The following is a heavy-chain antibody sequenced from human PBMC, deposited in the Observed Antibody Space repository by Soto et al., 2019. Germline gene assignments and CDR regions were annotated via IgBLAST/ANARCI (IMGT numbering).Heavy chain of an antibody. J-gene: IGHJ6*02. Sequence: GGSLRLSCAASGFTFSAFEMDWVRQAPGKGLEWLSYIYNSGSTMTYADSVKGRFAISRDNAKNSLYLQMYSLRAEDTAVYYCARESGGTGLDVWGQGTTVTVSS. V-gene: IGHV3-48*03. CDR3: ARESGGTGLDV. D-gene: IGHD1-1*01. CDR2: IYNSGSTM. CDR1: GFTFSAFE.